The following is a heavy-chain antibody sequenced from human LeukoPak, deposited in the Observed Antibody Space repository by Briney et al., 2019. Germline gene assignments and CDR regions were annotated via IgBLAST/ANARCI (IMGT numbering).Heavy chain of an antibody. Sequence: GGSLRLSCAASGFTFSSYSVNWVRQAPGKGLEWVSSISSSSSYIYYADSVKGRFTISRDNAKNSLYLQMNSLRAEDTAVYYCARGLRDILTGYYLDYWGQGTLVTVSS. D-gene: IGHD3-9*01. J-gene: IGHJ4*02. CDR1: GFTFSSYS. V-gene: IGHV3-21*01. CDR2: ISSSSSYI. CDR3: ARGLRDILTGYYLDY.